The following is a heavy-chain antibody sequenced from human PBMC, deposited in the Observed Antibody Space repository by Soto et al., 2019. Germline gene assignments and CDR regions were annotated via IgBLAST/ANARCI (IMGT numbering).Heavy chain of an antibody. D-gene: IGHD3-3*01. J-gene: IGHJ6*02. CDR3: ARVPTYYDFWSGYYIPNYYYGMDV. V-gene: IGHV4-59*01. CDR2: IYYSGST. Sequence: PSETLPLTCTVSGGSIISYYWSWIRQPPGKGLEWIGYIYYSGSTNYNPSLKSRVTISVDTSKNQFSLKLSSVTAADTAVYYCARVPTYYDFWSGYYIPNYYYGMDVWGQGTTVTVSS. CDR1: GGSIISYY.